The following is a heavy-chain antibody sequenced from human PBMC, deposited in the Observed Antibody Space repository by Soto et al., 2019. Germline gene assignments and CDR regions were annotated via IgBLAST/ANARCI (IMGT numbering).Heavy chain of an antibody. J-gene: IGHJ4*02. Sequence: SETLSLTCTISGGSISVYYWSWIRQPPGQELEWIGYIYDTGSPYYNPSLKSRVIIPADTSKNQISLRLTSATPADTAVYYCARGVGSSPPQYWGRGTLVTVPQ. V-gene: IGHV4-59*01. CDR1: GGSISVYY. CDR3: ARGVGSSPPQY. CDR2: IYDTGSP. D-gene: IGHD1-26*01.